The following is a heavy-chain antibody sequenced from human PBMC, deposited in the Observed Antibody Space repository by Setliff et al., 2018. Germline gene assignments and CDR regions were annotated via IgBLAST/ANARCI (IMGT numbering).Heavy chain of an antibody. CDR1: GGSFSGYY. V-gene: IGHV4-34*01. CDR2: INHSGST. D-gene: IGHD1-26*01. CDR3: ARGGGYYLDL. Sequence: SETLSLTCAVYGGSFSGYYWSWIRQPPGKGLEWIGEINHSGSTYYNPSLKSRVTISIDKSRNQFSLNLNSVTAADTAVYYCARGGGYYLDLWGQGMLVTVSS. J-gene: IGHJ4*02.